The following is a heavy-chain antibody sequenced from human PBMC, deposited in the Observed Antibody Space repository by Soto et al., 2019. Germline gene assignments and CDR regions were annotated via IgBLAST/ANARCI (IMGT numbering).Heavy chain of an antibody. V-gene: IGHV1-18*01. CDR1: GYTFTSYG. J-gene: IGHJ5*02. CDR3: ARDPRAMVRGVIITKGWFDP. CDR2: ISAYNGNT. Sequence: ASVKVSCKASGYTFTSYGISWVRQAPGQGLEWMGWISAYNGNTNYAQKLQGRVTMTTDTSTSTAYMELRSLRSDDTAVYYCARDPRAMVRGVIITKGWFDPWGQGTLVTVSS. D-gene: IGHD3-10*01.